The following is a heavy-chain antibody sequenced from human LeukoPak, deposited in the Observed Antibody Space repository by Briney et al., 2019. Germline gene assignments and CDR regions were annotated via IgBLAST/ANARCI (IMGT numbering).Heavy chain of an antibody. V-gene: IGHV3-74*01. Sequence: GGSLRLSCAASGFTFSSYWMHWVRHTPGKGLVWVSRIKGDGSSTSYADSVMGRFTISRDNAKNTLYLQMNSLRAEDTAVYYCARDGYSFGHDFDYWGQGTLVTVSS. CDR3: ARDGYSFGHDFDY. CDR2: IKGDGSST. J-gene: IGHJ4*02. CDR1: GFTFSSYW. D-gene: IGHD5-18*01.